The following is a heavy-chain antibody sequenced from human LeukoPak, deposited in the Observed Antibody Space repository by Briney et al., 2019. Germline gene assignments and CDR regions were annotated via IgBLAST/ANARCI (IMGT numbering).Heavy chain of an antibody. CDR2: INPSGGST. V-gene: IGHV1-46*01. CDR3: ARDSTVTTFRGCVDP. Sequence: ASVKVSCKASGYTFTNYYVHWVRQAPGQGLEWMGVINPSGGSTNYAQKFQGRVTMTRDTSTSTVYMELSSLRSEDTAVYYCARDSTVTTFRGCVDPWGPETLVTVSS. CDR1: GYTFTNYY. J-gene: IGHJ5*02. D-gene: IGHD4-17*01.